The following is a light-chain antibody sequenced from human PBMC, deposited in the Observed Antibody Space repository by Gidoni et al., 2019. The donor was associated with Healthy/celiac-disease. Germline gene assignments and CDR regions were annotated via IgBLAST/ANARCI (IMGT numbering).Light chain of an antibody. CDR3: QQSYSTHRT. CDR2: AAS. Sequence: DIQMTQSPSSLSASVGVRVTITCRASQSISSYLNWDQQKPGKAPKLLIYAASSLQSGVPSRFSGSGSGTDFTLTICSLEPEDFATDYCQQSYSTHRTFXXXTKVEIK. V-gene: IGKV1-39*01. J-gene: IGKJ1*01. CDR1: QSISSY.